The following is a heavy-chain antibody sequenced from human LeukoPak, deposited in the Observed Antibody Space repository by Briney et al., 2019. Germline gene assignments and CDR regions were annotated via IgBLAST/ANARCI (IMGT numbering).Heavy chain of an antibody. J-gene: IGHJ4*02. V-gene: IGHV4-39*07. Sequence: SETLSLTCTVSGGSISSSSYYWGWIRQPPGKGLEWIGSIYYSGSTSYNPSLTSRVTISVDTSKNQFSLKLSSVTAADTAVYYCASNYGYGSGSPFDYWGQGTLVTVSS. D-gene: IGHD3-10*01. CDR2: IYYSGST. CDR3: ASNYGYGSGSPFDY. CDR1: GGSISSSSYY.